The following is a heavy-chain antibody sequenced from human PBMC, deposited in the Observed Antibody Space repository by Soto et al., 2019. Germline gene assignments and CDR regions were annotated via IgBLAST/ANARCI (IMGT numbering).Heavy chain of an antibody. D-gene: IGHD6-19*01. CDR2: IIDDGGRA. V-gene: IGHV3-23*01. J-gene: IGHJ4*02. CDR3: AKDKMEQWLVGGYFDY. CDR1: GFTFNRYA. Sequence: LRLSCSASGFTFNRYAMSWVRQAPGKGLEWVSAIIDDGGRAYYADSVKGRFTISRDNFKNTLSLQMNSLRAEDTAVYYCAKDKMEQWLVGGYFDYWGQGTQVTVSS.